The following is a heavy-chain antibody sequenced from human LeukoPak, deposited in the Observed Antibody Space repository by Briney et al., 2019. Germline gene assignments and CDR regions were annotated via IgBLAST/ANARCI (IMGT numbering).Heavy chain of an antibody. J-gene: IGHJ4*02. CDR1: GGSISSSPYY. V-gene: IGHV4-39*01. CDR3: ARLDYYGSGSSDY. CDR2: IYSSGST. D-gene: IGHD3-10*01. Sequence: SETLSLTCTVSGGSISSSPYYWGWIRQPPGEGLEWIGSIYSSGSTYYNPSLKSRVTISVDTSKNQFSLKLSSVTAADTAVYYCARLDYYGSGSSDYWGQGTLVTVSS.